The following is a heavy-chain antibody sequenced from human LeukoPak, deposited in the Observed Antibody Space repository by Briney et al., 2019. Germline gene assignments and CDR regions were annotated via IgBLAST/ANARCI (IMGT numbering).Heavy chain of an antibody. CDR2: INHSGST. D-gene: IGHD2-8*02. Sequence: SETLSLTCAVYGGSFSVYYCSWIRQPPGRGLEWIGEINHSGSTNYNPSLKSRVTISVDTSKNQFSLKLSSVTAADTAVYYCAGHHPRNTVDFWGQGTLVTVSS. CDR3: AGHHPRNTVDF. J-gene: IGHJ4*02. CDR1: GGSFSVYY. V-gene: IGHV4-34*01.